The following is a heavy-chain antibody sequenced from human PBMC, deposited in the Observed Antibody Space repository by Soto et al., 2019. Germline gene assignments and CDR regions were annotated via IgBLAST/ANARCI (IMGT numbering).Heavy chain of an antibody. D-gene: IGHD2-8*02. V-gene: IGHV1-69*13. CDR2: IIPILTTP. Sequence: GASVTVSCKASGGTFSIYGFSWVRQAPGQGPEWIGGIIPILTTPNYAQKFHGRVTIVADESTTTVYMELSSLKSEDTAVYYCATSVGIAPTGEDGMDVWGQGTSVTVSS. J-gene: IGHJ6*02. CDR1: GGTFSIYG. CDR3: ATSVGIAPTGEDGMDV.